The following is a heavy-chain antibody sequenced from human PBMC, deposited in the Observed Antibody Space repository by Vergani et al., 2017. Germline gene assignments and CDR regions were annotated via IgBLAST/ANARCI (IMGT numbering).Heavy chain of an antibody. CDR1: GFTFSHYS. Sequence: EVQLVESGGGLVQPGGSLRLSCAASGFTFSHYSMKWVRQAPGKGLEWVSSISGNNDDVYYADSVKGRFTISRDNAKNSLYLDMSSLRDEDTAVYSCVRDARVSRTWGQGTMVAVSS. CDR2: ISGNNDDV. CDR3: VRDARVSRT. J-gene: IGHJ3*01. V-gene: IGHV3-21*01. D-gene: IGHD2-8*01.